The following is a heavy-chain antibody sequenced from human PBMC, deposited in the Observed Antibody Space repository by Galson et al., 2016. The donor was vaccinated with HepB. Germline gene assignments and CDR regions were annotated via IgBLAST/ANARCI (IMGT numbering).Heavy chain of an antibody. CDR1: GFNFGGTW. D-gene: IGHD1-14*01. J-gene: IGHJ4*02. V-gene: IGHV3-7*01. CDR2: INEDQSVK. Sequence: SLRLSCAASGFNFGGTWMTWVRQAPGKGLEFVTNINEDQSVKNYVESVKGRFTISRDNAKNTPYLQMSGLRVEDSGIYYCARDPGHSAFDYWGQGVLVTVSS. CDR3: ARDPGHSAFDY.